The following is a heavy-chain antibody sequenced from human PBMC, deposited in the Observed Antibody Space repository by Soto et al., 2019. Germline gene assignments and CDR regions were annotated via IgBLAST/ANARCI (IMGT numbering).Heavy chain of an antibody. V-gene: IGHV4-61*01. CDR1: GGSVSSVSYY. CDR2: IYYSGST. D-gene: IGHD4-17*01. J-gene: IGHJ4*02. CDR3: ARVVDVDSASYFDY. Sequence: SETLSLTCTVSGGSVSSVSYYWILIRQPPGKGLEWIGYIYYSGSTNYHPSLKSRVTISVDTSKNQFSLKLSSVTAADTAVYYGARVVDVDSASYFDYWGQGTLVTVSS.